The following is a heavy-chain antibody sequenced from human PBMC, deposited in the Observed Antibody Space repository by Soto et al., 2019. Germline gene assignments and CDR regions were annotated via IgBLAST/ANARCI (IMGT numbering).Heavy chain of an antibody. D-gene: IGHD2-15*01. J-gene: IGHJ5*02. CDR2: IYPGDSDT. V-gene: IGHV5-51*01. CDR3: ARGYCSGGSCYTTGFEP. CDR1: GYIFTSYF. Sequence: GESLKISCRCSGYIFTSYFSFCGRQMPGKFLECMWIIYPGDSDTRYSPSFQGQVTISADKSISTAYLQWSSLKASDTDMYYCARGYCSGGSCYTTGFEPWGKGTL.